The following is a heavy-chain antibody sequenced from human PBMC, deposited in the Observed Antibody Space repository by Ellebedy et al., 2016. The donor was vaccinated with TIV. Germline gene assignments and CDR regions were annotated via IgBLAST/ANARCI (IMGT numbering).Heavy chain of an antibody. CDR3: AIDWRYGSSWPGYFKL. Sequence: GESLKISCAASGFTFSSYCMSWVRQAPGKGLEWVANIKQDGSEKYYADSVKGRFTISRDNAKNSLYLQINSLRTEDTAVYYCAIDWRYGSSWPGYFKLWGRGTLVTVSA. CDR1: GFTFSSYC. CDR2: IKQDGSEK. J-gene: IGHJ2*01. V-gene: IGHV3-7*01. D-gene: IGHD6-13*01.